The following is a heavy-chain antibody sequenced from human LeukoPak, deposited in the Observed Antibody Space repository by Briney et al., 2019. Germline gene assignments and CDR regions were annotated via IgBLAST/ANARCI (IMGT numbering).Heavy chain of an antibody. CDR2: ISYDGSNK. CDR1: GFTFSSYA. V-gene: IGHV3-30-3*01. CDR3: ASLGVYSYGYSSWFDP. D-gene: IGHD5-18*01. J-gene: IGHJ5*02. Sequence: GGSLRLSCAASGFTFSSYAMHWVRQAPAKGLEWVAVISYDGSNKYYADSVKGRFTISRDNSKNTLYLQMNSLRAEDTAVYYCASLGVYSYGYSSWFDPWGQGTLVTVSS.